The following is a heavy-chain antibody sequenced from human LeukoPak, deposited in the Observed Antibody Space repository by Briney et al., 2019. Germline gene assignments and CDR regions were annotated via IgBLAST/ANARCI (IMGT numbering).Heavy chain of an antibody. CDR3: ARHSHITMARGGLFVY. CDR2: IYPGDSDT. D-gene: IGHD3-10*01. Sequence: GESLKISCRGSGYTFTSYWIGWVRQMPGIGLEWRGIIYPGDSDTRYSPSFQGQVTISADKSISTAYLQWSSLKASDTAMYYCARHSHITMARGGLFVYWGQCTLVTVSS. CDR1: GYTFTSYW. V-gene: IGHV5-51*01. J-gene: IGHJ4*02.